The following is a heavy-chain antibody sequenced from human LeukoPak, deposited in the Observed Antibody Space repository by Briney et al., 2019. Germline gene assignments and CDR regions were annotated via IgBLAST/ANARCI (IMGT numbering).Heavy chain of an antibody. CDR3: ARDLVEVRSSSPSPGYYYYYMDV. CDR2: ISYDGSNK. Sequence: GGSLRLSCAASGFTFSSYGMHWVRQAPGKGLEWVAVISYDGSNKYYADSVKGRFTISRDNSKNTLYLQMNSLRAEDTAVYYCARDLVEVRSSSPSPGYYYYYMDVWGKGTTVTVSS. D-gene: IGHD6-6*01. V-gene: IGHV3-30*03. J-gene: IGHJ6*03. CDR1: GFTFSSYG.